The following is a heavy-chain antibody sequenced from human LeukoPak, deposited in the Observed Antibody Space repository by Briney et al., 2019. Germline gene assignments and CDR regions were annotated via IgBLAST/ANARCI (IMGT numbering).Heavy chain of an antibody. Sequence: PSETLSLTCTVSGGSFSIDDYFCSWVRQPAGKGLEWIGSVYASGNTLDNPSFKRRIAISIDRFKNQVPLKLTSVTAAATALYCCASGGTIFPFFDYWGQGILVTVSS. CDR1: GGSFSIDDYF. CDR2: VYASGNT. CDR3: ASGGTIFPFFDY. J-gene: IGHJ4*02. D-gene: IGHD5-24*01. V-gene: IGHV4-61*02.